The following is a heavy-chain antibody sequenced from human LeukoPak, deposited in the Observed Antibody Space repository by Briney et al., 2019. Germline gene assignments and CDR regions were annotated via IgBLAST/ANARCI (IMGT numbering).Heavy chain of an antibody. J-gene: IGHJ5*02. Sequence: ASVKVSCKASGYTFTNYGISWVRQAPGQGLEWMGWISAYNGHTNYAQKFQGRVTMTTDTSTNTAYMELRSLRSDDTAVYYCARTYYYDSSGHNWFDPWGQGTLVTVSS. CDR1: GYTFTNYG. CDR3: ARTYYYDSSGHNWFDP. V-gene: IGHV1-18*01. D-gene: IGHD3-22*01. CDR2: ISAYNGHT.